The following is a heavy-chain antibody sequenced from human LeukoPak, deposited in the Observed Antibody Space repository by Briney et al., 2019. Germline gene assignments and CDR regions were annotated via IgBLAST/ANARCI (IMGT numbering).Heavy chain of an antibody. Sequence: ASVKVSCKVSGYTLTELSMHWVRQAPGKGLEWMGGFDPEDGETIYAQKFQGRVTMTEDTSTDTAYMELSRLRSEDTAVYSCPTFSRRGYMVREFIDSYFDYGAREPWSPSPQ. V-gene: IGHV1-24*01. J-gene: IGHJ4*02. CDR2: FDPEDGET. CDR3: PTFSRRGYMVREFIDSYFDY. D-gene: IGHD3-10*01. CDR1: GYTLTELS.